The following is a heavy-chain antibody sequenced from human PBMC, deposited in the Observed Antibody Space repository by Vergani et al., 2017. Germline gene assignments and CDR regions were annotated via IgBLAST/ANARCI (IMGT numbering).Heavy chain of an antibody. V-gene: IGHV4-61*02. CDR3: ARGSCLGGSCYKPLFDY. CDR2: IHTSGST. D-gene: IGHD2-15*01. CDR1: GGSINRHNYY. Sequence: QVQLQESGPGLVKPSQTLSLTCTVSGGSINRHNYYWSWIRQPAGKGLEWIGRIHTSGSTNYNPSLKSRVTMSEDTSKNQFSLHLTSVTAADTAVYFCARGSCLGGSCYKPLFDYWGQGILVTVSS. J-gene: IGHJ4*02.